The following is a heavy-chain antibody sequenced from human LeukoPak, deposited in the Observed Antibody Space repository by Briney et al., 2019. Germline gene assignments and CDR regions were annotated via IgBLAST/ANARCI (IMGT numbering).Heavy chain of an antibody. V-gene: IGHV3-33*01. D-gene: IGHD2-15*01. Sequence: GGSLRLSCAASGFTFSSYGMHWVRQAPGKGLEWVAVIWYDGSNKYYADSVKGRFTTSRDNSKNTLYLQMNSLRAEDTAVYYCARDEKVVPDYYYYGMDVWGQGTTVTVSS. CDR1: GFTFSSYG. CDR2: IWYDGSNK. J-gene: IGHJ6*02. CDR3: ARDEKVVPDYYYYGMDV.